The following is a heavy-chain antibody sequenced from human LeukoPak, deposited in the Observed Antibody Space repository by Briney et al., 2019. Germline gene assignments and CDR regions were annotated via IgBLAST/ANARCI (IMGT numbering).Heavy chain of an antibody. CDR1: GGSVSSGSYY. Sequence: SETLSLTCTVSGGSVSSGSYYWSWIRQPPGKGLEWIGYIYYSGSTNYNPSLKSRVTISVDTSKNQFSLKLSSVTAADTAVYYCARSRRGKTDYCSSTSCSSDWFDPWGQGTLVTVSS. CDR3: ARSRRGKTDYCSSTSCSSDWFDP. CDR2: IYYSGST. J-gene: IGHJ5*02. D-gene: IGHD2-2*01. V-gene: IGHV4-61*01.